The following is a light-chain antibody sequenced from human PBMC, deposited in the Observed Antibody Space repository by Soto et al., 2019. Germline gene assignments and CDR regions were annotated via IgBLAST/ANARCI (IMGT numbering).Light chain of an antibody. Sequence: DIHMTQSPSSLSASVADRVTITCRASQSIRRSLNWYQQKPGKAPNLLIYAASSLQTGVPSRFTGSGSGTDFTLTISNLQPEDFAVYYCQQTYSSPRTFGQGTNVDIK. CDR3: QQTYSSPRT. CDR2: AAS. J-gene: IGKJ1*01. CDR1: QSIRRS. V-gene: IGKV1-39*01.